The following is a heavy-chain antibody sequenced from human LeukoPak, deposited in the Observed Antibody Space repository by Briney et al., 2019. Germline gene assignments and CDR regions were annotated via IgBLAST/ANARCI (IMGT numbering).Heavy chain of an antibody. CDR2: INSDGSST. J-gene: IGHJ6*03. Sequence: GGSLRLSCAASGFTFSSYWMHWVRQAPGKGLVWVSRINSDGSSTSYADSVKGRFTISRDNSKNTLYLRMNSLIAEDTAVYYCAKDLLHYYYYMDVWGKGTTVTISS. D-gene: IGHD2-15*01. CDR1: GFTFSSYW. CDR3: AKDLLHYYYYMDV. V-gene: IGHV3-74*01.